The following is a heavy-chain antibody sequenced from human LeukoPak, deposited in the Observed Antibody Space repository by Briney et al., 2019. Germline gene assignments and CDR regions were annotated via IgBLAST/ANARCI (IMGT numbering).Heavy chain of an antibody. CDR3: ASTLAAAGPYYYYYYMDV. D-gene: IGHD6-13*01. V-gene: IGHV3-21*01. J-gene: IGHJ6*03. Sequence: GGSLRLSCAASGFAFDDYCMNWVRQAPGKGLEWVSSIISSSSYIYYADSVKGRFTISRDNAKNSLYLQMNSLRAEDTAVYYCASTLAAAGPYYYYYYMDVWGKGTTVTVSS. CDR1: GFAFDDYC. CDR2: IISSSSYI.